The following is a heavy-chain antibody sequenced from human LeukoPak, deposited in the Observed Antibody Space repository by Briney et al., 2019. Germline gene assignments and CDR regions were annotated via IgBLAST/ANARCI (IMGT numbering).Heavy chain of an antibody. D-gene: IGHD5-18*01. CDR3: ARGRGYSSTDYFDY. V-gene: IGHV3-21*01. CDR2: ISSSSSYI. Sequence: GGSLRLSCAASGFTFSSYSTNWVRLAPGKGLEWVSSISSSSSYIYYADSVKGRFTISRDNAKNSLYLQMNSLRAEDTAVYYCARGRGYSSTDYFDYWGQGTLVTVSS. CDR1: GFTFSSYS. J-gene: IGHJ4*02.